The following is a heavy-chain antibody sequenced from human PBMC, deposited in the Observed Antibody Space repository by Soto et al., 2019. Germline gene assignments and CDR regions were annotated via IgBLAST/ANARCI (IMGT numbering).Heavy chain of an antibody. D-gene: IGHD3-10*01. CDR1: GFTFSSYG. J-gene: IGHJ6*02. V-gene: IGHV3-33*01. CDR2: IWYDGSSK. Sequence: GGSLRLSCAASGFTFSSYGMHWVRQAPGKGLEWVAVIWYDGSSKYYADSVKGRFTISRDNSKNTLYLQMNSLRAEDTAVYYCARGGTMVRGVIRAYYYYGVDVWGQGTTVTVSS. CDR3: ARGGTMVRGVIRAYYYYGVDV.